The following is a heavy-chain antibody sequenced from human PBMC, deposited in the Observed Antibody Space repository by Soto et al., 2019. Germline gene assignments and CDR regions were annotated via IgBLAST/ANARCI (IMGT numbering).Heavy chain of an antibody. Sequence: EEQLVESGGGLVQPGGSLRLSCAASGFSVSVNLMNWVRQAPGKGLEWGSVINGAGSADYTDSVKGRFTISRDISKNTLDLQMNSLRAEDTAVYYCVRENYYSGMDVWGQGTTVTVS. CDR3: VRENYYSGMDV. CDR2: INGAGSA. J-gene: IGHJ6*02. V-gene: IGHV3-66*01. CDR1: GFSVSVNL.